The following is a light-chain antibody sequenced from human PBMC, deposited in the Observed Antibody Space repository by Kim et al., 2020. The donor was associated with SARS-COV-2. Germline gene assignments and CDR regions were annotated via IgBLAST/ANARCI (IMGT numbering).Light chain of an antibody. J-gene: IGLJ2*01. Sequence: SSELTQDPAVSVALGQTVRITCQGDSLRSYYATWYQQKPGQAPILVIYGKNNRPSGIPDLFSGSSSGHTASLTITGTQAGDEADYYCNSRDSNDNVAFGG. CDR1: SLRSYY. CDR2: GKN. V-gene: IGLV3-19*01. CDR3: NSRDSNDNVA.